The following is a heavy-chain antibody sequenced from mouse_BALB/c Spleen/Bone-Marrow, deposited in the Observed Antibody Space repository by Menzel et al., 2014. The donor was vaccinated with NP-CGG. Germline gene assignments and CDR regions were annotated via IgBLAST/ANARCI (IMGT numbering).Heavy chain of an antibody. CDR1: GYTFSNYW. Sequence: VQLQQSGGELMKPGASVKISCKATGYTFSNYWIQWVKQRPGHGPEWIGEILPGSDNTSYNEKFKGKATFTADTSSNTAYMQLSSLTSEDSAVYYCARGNPFDFWGQGTTLTVSS. V-gene: IGHV1-9*01. CDR2: ILPGSDNT. CDR3: ARGNPFDF. J-gene: IGHJ2*01.